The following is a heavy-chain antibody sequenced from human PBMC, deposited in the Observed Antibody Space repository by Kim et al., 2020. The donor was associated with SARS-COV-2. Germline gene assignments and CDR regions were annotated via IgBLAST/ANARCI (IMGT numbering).Heavy chain of an antibody. CDR2: ISGSGGST. Sequence: GGSLRLSCAASGFTFSSYAMSWVRQAPGKGLEWVSSISGSGGSTYYADSVKGRFTISRDNSKNTLYLQMNSLRAEDTAVYYCAKDALNIVVVPAAPSDVWGRGTTVTVSS. D-gene: IGHD2-2*01. V-gene: IGHV3-23*01. J-gene: IGHJ6*02. CDR3: AKDALNIVVVPAAPSDV. CDR1: GFTFSSYA.